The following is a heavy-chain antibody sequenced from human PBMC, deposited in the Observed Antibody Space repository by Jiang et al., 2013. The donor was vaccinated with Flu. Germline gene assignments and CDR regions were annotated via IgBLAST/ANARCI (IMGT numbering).Heavy chain of an antibody. J-gene: IGHJ4*02. D-gene: IGHD3-16*02. CDR2: IYYSGST. CDR1: GGSISSYY. Sequence: SLTCTVSGGSISSYYWSWIRQPPGKGLEWIGYIYYSGSTNYNPSLKSRVTISVDTSKNQFSLKLSSVTAADTAVYYCARQGELSFWDFDYWGQGTLVTVSS. V-gene: IGHV4-59*08. CDR3: ARQGELSFWDFDY.